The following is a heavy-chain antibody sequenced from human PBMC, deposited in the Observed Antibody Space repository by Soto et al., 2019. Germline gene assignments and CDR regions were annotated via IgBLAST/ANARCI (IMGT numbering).Heavy chain of an antibody. Sequence: GGSLRLSCAASGFTFSSYGMHWVRQAPGKGLEWVAVISYDGSNKYYADSVKGRFTISRDNSKNTLYLQMNSLRAEDTAVYYCAKEYSGSYYAEPQYWGQGTLVTVSS. CDR1: GFTFSSYG. D-gene: IGHD1-26*01. V-gene: IGHV3-30*18. J-gene: IGHJ4*02. CDR2: ISYDGSNK. CDR3: AKEYSGSYYAEPQY.